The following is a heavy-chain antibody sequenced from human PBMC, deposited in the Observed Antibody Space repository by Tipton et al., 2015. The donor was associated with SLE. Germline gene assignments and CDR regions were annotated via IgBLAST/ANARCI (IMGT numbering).Heavy chain of an antibody. J-gene: IGHJ2*01. V-gene: IGHV4-59*01. CDR3: ARMRRGNYDWYFDL. CDR2: VYDIGTT. D-gene: IGHD3-16*01. Sequence: TLSLTCTVSGGSISGYQWSWIRQSPQKGLEWIGYVYDIGTTNYNPSVMSRVIVSMDTSRNQVSLKLLSVTAADTALYYCARMRRGNYDWYFDLWGRGTLVTVSS. CDR1: GGSISGYQ.